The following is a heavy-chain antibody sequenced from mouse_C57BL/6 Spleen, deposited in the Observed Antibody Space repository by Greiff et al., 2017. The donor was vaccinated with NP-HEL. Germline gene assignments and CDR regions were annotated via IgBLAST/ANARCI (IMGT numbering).Heavy chain of an antibody. CDR2: ISYDGSN. J-gene: IGHJ4*01. D-gene: IGHD1-1*01. Sequence: EVQRVESGPGLVKPSQSLSLTCSVTGYSITSGYYWNWIRQFPGNKLEWMGYISYDGSNNYNPSLKNRISITRDTSKNQFFLKLNSVTTEDTATYYCAREGTTVPGGYYYAMDYWGQGTSVTVSS. V-gene: IGHV3-6*01. CDR3: AREGTTVPGGYYYAMDY. CDR1: GYSITSGYY.